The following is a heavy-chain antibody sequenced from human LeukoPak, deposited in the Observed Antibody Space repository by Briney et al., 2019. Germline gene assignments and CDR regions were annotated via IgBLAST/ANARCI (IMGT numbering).Heavy chain of an antibody. D-gene: IGHD4-17*01. Sequence: SDTLSLTCAVSGRSNSISNWRSWVRQPPGTGLEWIGEFYHSWSTNYNPSLKSRVTVSVDKSKNQFSLKVSSVTAADAAVYYCARVSDYGDYRSYFDYWGQGTLVTVSS. CDR1: GRSNSISNW. J-gene: IGHJ4*02. V-gene: IGHV4-4*02. CDR3: ARVSDYGDYRSYFDY. CDR2: FYHSWST.